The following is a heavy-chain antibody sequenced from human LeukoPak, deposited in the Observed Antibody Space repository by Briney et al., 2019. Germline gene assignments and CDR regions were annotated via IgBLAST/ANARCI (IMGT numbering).Heavy chain of an antibody. V-gene: IGHV4-39*07. J-gene: IGHJ4*02. CDR2: VYSSGST. CDR3: SRESGAFSPFGY. D-gene: IGHD1-26*01. Sequence: SETLSLTCTVSGGSISSSSYYWGWIRQPPGKGLEWIGSVYSSGSTYYNPSLKSRVTMSLDRSKNHLSLTLTSVTAADTAVYYCSRESGAFSPFGYWGQGTLVTVSS. CDR1: GGSISSSSYY.